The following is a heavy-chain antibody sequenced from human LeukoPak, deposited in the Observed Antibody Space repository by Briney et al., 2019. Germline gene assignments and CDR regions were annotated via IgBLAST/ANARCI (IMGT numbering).Heavy chain of an antibody. J-gene: IGHJ4*02. CDR3: ARHLSSVSTNDY. V-gene: IGHV4-39*01. D-gene: IGHD5/OR15-5a*01. CDR1: GGSISGSGYY. CDR2: FYYTGRT. Sequence: SETLSLTCTVSGGSISGSGYYWGWIRQPPGKGLEWIGSFYYTGRTYYNPSLKSRVTISADTSKNQFSLKVTSVTAADTAVYYCARHLSSVSTNDYWGQGTLVSVSS.